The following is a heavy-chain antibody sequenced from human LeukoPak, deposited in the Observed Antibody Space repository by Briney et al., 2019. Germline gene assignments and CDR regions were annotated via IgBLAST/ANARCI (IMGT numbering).Heavy chain of an antibody. J-gene: IGHJ4*02. CDR3: ARDHSAVATLPLADY. V-gene: IGHV4-38-2*02. D-gene: IGHD5-12*01. CDR2: IYHSGST. Sequence: PSETLSLTCTVSGYSISSGYYWGWIRQPPGKGLEWIGSIYHSGSTYYNPSLKSRVTISVDTSKNKFSLKLSSVTAADTAVYYCARDHSAVATLPLADYWGQGTLVTVSS. CDR1: GYSISSGYY.